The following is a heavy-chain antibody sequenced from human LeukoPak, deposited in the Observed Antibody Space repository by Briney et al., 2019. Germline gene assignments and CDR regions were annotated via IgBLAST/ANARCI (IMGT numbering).Heavy chain of an antibody. CDR1: GYTFTGYY. V-gene: IGHV1-2*02. D-gene: IGHD2-2*01. CDR2: INPNSGGT. CDR3: AREDCSSTSCYAFPNWFDP. J-gene: IGHJ5*02. Sequence: GASVKVSCKASGYTFTGYYMHWVRQAPGQGLEWMGWINPNSGGTNYAQKFQGRVAMTRDTSISTAYMELSRLRSDDTAVYYCAREDCSSTSCYAFPNWFDPWGQGTLVTVSS.